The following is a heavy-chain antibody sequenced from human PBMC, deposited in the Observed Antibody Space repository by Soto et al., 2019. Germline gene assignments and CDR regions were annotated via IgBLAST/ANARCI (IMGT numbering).Heavy chain of an antibody. D-gene: IGHD3-9*01. V-gene: IGHV1-2*04. Sequence: ASVKVSCKASGYTFTGYYMHWVRQAPGQGLEWMGWINPNSGGTNYAQKFQGWVTMTRDTSISTAYMELSRLRSDDTAVYYCASSSDYDILTGSSPYYGMDVWGQGTTVTAP. CDR3: ASSSDYDILTGSSPYYGMDV. CDR2: INPNSGGT. CDR1: GYTFTGYY. J-gene: IGHJ6*02.